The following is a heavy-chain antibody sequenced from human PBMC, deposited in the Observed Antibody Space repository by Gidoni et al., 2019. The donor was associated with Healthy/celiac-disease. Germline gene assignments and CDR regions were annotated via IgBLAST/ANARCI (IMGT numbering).Heavy chain of an antibody. D-gene: IGHD5-18*01. CDR3: ARTYVDTAMVTGEAAFDI. J-gene: IGHJ3*02. Sequence: QVTLKEYGPVLVKPTETLTLTCTVSGFSLSNARMGVSWIRQPPGKALEWLAHIFSNDEKSYSTSLKSRLTISKDTSKSQVVLTMTNMDPVDTATYYCARTYVDTAMVTGEAAFDIWGQGTMVTVSS. V-gene: IGHV2-26*01. CDR2: IFSNDEK. CDR1: GFSLSNARMG.